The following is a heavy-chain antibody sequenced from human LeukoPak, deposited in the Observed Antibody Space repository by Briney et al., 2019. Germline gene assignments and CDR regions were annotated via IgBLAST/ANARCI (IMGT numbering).Heavy chain of an antibody. J-gene: IGHJ4*02. V-gene: IGHV4-34*01. CDR1: GGPFSAYY. CDR2: INHRGST. CDR3: ARGRITTFGVVIPLDY. Sequence: SEPLSLTCGVYGGPFSAYYWSWIRQAPEKGLEWVGEINHRGSTNYNPSLKSRVTISLDTSENQFSLKLSSVTAADTAVYYCARGRITTFGVVIPLDYWGQGALVTVSS. D-gene: IGHD3-3*01.